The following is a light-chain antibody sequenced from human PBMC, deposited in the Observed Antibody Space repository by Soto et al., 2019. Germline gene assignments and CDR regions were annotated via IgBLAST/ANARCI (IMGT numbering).Light chain of an antibody. CDR2: ATS. Sequence: IQLTQSPSSLSASVGDRVTMTCRASQGVGGWLAWYQQKPGKVPKLLIYATSSLHSGVPSRFSGSGSGTDFTLSISSLQPEDFATYYCQQTHSLPLSFGPGTKVDI. CDR1: QGVGGW. V-gene: IGKV1-12*01. CDR3: QQTHSLPLS. J-gene: IGKJ3*01.